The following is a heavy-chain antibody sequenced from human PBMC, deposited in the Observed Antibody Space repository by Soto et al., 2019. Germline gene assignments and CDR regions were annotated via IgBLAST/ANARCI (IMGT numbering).Heavy chain of an antibody. J-gene: IGHJ6*02. Sequence: EVQLVESGGGLVQPGGSLKLSCAASGFTFSGSAMHWVRQASGKGLEWVGRIRSKANSYATAYAASVKGRFTISRDDSKNTAYLQMNSLKTEDTAVYYCSAEQQPEWYRSGLGGMDVWGQGTTVTVSS. D-gene: IGHD6-13*01. CDR1: GFTFSGSA. V-gene: IGHV3-73*02. CDR3: SAEQQPEWYRSGLGGMDV. CDR2: IRSKANSYAT.